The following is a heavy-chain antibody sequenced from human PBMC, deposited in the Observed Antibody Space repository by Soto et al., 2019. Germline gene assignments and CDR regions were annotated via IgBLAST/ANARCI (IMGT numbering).Heavy chain of an antibody. CDR3: ARFANYDFWSGGSDYYYGMDV. CDR2: IDPSDSYT. V-gene: IGHV5-10-1*01. CDR1: GYSFTSYW. J-gene: IGHJ6*02. Sequence: PGESLKISCKGSGYSFTSYWISWVRQMPGKGLEWMGRIDPSDSYTNYSPSFQGHVTISADKSISTAYLQWSSLKASDTAMYYCARFANYDFWSGGSDYYYGMDVWGQGTTVT. D-gene: IGHD3-3*01.